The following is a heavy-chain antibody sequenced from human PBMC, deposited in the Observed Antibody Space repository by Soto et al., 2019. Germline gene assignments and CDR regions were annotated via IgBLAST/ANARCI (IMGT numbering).Heavy chain of an antibody. CDR2: IYYSGST. CDR1: GCSISSYY. Sequence: SETLSLTCTFSGCSISSYYWSWIRQPPGKGLEWIGYIYYSGSTNYNPSLKSRVTISVDTSKNQFSLKLSSVTAADTAVYYCARVPDRWGQGTLVTVSS. CDR3: ARVPDR. J-gene: IGHJ5*02. D-gene: IGHD2-2*01. V-gene: IGHV4-59*12.